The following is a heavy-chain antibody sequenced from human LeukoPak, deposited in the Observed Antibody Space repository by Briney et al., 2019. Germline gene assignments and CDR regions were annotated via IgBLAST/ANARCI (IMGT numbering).Heavy chain of an antibody. D-gene: IGHD4-17*01. CDR1: GYSFTSYW. CDR2: IYPGDSDT. V-gene: IGHV5-51*01. Sequence: GESLKISCKGSGYSFTSYWIGWVRQMPGKGLEWMGIIYPGDSDTRYSPSFQGQVTISADKSISTAYLQWSSPKASDTAMYYCARHSEDPLYGDYGWFDPWGQGTLVTVSS. J-gene: IGHJ5*02. CDR3: ARHSEDPLYGDYGWFDP.